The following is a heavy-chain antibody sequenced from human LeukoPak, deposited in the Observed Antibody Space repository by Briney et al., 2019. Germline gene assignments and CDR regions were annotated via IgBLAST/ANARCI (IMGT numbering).Heavy chain of an antibody. Sequence: GGSLRLSCAASGLTFSNAWMSWVRQAPGKGLEWVGRIKSKTDGGTTDYAAPVKGRFTISRDNSKNTLYLQMNSLRAEDTAVYYCARGWLRAFDIWGQGTMVTVSS. D-gene: IGHD5-24*01. V-gene: IGHV3-15*01. CDR1: GLTFSNAW. CDR2: IKSKTDGGTT. J-gene: IGHJ3*02. CDR3: ARGWLRAFDI.